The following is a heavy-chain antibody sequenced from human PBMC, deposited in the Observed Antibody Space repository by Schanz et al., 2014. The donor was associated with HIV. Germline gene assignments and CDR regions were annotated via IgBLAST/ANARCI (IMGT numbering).Heavy chain of an antibody. CDR1: GGSFSNYY. J-gene: IGHJ4*02. D-gene: IGHD3-10*01. CDR2: INHSGST. Sequence: QVRLQQWGAGLLKPSETLSLTCAVYGGSFSNYYWTWIRQPPGKGLEWIGRINHSGSTNYNPSLNSRVARSVDTSKNQFSLTLTSVTSADTAVYYCARESGSGSYSFPDYWGQGILVTVSS. V-gene: IGHV4-34*02. CDR3: ARESGSGSYSFPDY.